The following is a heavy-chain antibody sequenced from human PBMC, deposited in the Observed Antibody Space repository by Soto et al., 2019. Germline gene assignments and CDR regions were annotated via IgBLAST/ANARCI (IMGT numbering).Heavy chain of an antibody. CDR3: TTDPTTVTPDDAFDI. D-gene: IGHD4-17*01. CDR1: GFTFSNAW. Sequence: GGSLRLSCAASGFTFSNAWMSWVRQAPGKGLKWVGRIKSKTDGGTTDYAAPVKGRFTISRDDSKNTLYLQMNSLKTEDTAVYYCTTDPTTVTPDDAFDIWGQGTMVT. J-gene: IGHJ3*02. V-gene: IGHV3-15*01. CDR2: IKSKTDGGTT.